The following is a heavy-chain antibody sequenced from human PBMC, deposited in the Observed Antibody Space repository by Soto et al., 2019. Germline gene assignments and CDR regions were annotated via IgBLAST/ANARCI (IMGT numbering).Heavy chain of an antibody. V-gene: IGHV1-69*02. Sequence: ASVKVSCKSSGGTFSSYTISCVRQAPGQGLEWMGRIIPILGIANYAQKFQGRVTITADKSTSTAYMELSSLRSEDTAVYYCARGFPYYDFWSGPVDYYYYMDVWGKGTTVTVSS. CDR2: IIPILGIA. CDR3: ARGFPYYDFWSGPVDYYYYMDV. CDR1: GGTFSSYT. J-gene: IGHJ6*03. D-gene: IGHD3-3*01.